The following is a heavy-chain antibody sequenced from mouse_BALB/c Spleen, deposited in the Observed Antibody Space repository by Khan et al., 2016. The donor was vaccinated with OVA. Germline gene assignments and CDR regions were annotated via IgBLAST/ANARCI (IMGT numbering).Heavy chain of an antibody. CDR1: GYSFTGYY. V-gene: IGHV1-26*01. Sequence: EVQLQQSGPDLVKTGASVKISCKASGYSFTGYYMNWVKQSHGKSLECIGRINPNTGNTNYNQKFKAKAILTVDTSSSTASMELRSLTSEDSAVYYCARGYDFFAHWGQGTLVTVSA. D-gene: IGHD2-14*01. CDR3: ARGYDFFAH. J-gene: IGHJ3*01. CDR2: INPNTGNT.